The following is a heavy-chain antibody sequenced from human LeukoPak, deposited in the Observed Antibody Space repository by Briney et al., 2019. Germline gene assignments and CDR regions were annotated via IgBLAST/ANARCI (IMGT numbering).Heavy chain of an antibody. D-gene: IGHD2-15*01. CDR2: ISSSGSTI. J-gene: IGHJ4*02. Sequence: GGSLRLSCAASGFTFSSYEMNWVRQAPGKGLEWVSYISSSGSTIYYADSVKGRFTISRDKAKNSLYLQMNSLRAEDTAVYYCARLYCSGGSCYRSFDYWGQGPLVTVSS. CDR1: GFTFSSYE. CDR3: ARLYCSGGSCYRSFDY. V-gene: IGHV3-48*03.